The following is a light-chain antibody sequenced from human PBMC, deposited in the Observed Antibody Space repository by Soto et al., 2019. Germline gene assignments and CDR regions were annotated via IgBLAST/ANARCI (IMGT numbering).Light chain of an antibody. CDR2: EGG. V-gene: IGLV2-23*01. J-gene: IGLJ3*02. CDR3: CTYAGGTTWV. Sequence: QSALTQPASVSGSPGQSITISCTGTSSDVGSYSLVSWYQQHPGKAPKLMIYEGGKRPSGVSDRFSGSKSGNTASLTISGLQAEDEADYYCCTYAGGTTWVFGGGTKLTVL. CDR1: SSDVGSYSL.